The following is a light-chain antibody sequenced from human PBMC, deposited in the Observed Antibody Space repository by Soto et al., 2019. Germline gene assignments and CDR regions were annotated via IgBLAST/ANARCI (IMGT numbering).Light chain of an antibody. CDR3: GTWDSSLTAYV. J-gene: IGLJ1*01. CDR1: SSNIGNNY. CDR2: ENN. Sequence: QSVLTQPPSVSAAPGQKVTISCSGSSSNIGNNYVSWYQQLPGTAPKLLIYENNKRPSGIPDRFSGSKSGTSATLGITGLXXXXXADYYCGTWDSSLTAYVFGTGTKLTVL. V-gene: IGLV1-51*02.